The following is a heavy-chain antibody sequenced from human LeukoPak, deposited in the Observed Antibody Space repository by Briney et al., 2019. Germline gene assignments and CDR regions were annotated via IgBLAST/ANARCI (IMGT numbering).Heavy chain of an antibody. J-gene: IGHJ4*02. V-gene: IGHV3-23*01. D-gene: IGHD3-22*01. CDR3: ARASDYDSGGYYIGGTFDY. Sequence: GGSLRLSCADSRSTFSNAWMSWVRQAPGKGLEWVSSISGSGGSTDYADSVKGRFTISRDNSKKTLYLQMNSLRAEDTAVYYCARASDYDSGGYYIGGTFDYWGQGTLVTVSS. CDR2: ISGSGGST. CDR1: RSTFSNAW.